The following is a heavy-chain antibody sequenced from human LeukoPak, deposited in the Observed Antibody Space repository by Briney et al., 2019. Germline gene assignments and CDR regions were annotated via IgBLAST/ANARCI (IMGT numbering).Heavy chain of an antibody. CDR3: ARIDDMATIGY. Sequence: PSETLSLTCTGSGGSISSYYWRWIRQPPGKGLEWIGYIYYSGSTNYNPSLKSRVTISVDTSKNQFSLKLSSVTAADTAVYYCARIDDMATIGYWGQGTLVTVSS. CDR2: IYYSGST. D-gene: IGHD5-24*01. CDR1: GGSISSYY. V-gene: IGHV4-59*08. J-gene: IGHJ4*02.